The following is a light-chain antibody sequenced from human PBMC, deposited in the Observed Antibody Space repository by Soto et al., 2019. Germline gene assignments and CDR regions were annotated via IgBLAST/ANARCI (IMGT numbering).Light chain of an antibody. V-gene: IGKV3-20*01. Sequence: EIVLTQSPGTLSLSPGERATLSCRASQSVSRYLAWYQQKPGQAPRLLIYVASSRATGIPDRFSGSGSGTDFTLTISRLEPEDFAMYYCQQYDSPPYTFGQGTKLEIK. CDR3: QQYDSPPYT. CDR2: VAS. J-gene: IGKJ2*01. CDR1: QSVSRY.